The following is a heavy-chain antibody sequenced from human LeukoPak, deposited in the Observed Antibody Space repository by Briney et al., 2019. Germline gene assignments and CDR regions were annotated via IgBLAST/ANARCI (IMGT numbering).Heavy chain of an antibody. V-gene: IGHV3-48*03. CDR3: ARDESSPEWLYYYYMDV. J-gene: IGHJ6*03. CDR1: GFTFSSYE. CDR2: ISSSGSTI. D-gene: IGHD3-3*01. Sequence: PGGSLRLSCAASGFTFSSYEMNWVRQAPGKGLEWVSYISSSGSTIYYADSVKGRFTISSDNAKNSLYLQMNSLRAEDTAVYYCARDESSPEWLYYYYMDVWGKGTTVTVSS.